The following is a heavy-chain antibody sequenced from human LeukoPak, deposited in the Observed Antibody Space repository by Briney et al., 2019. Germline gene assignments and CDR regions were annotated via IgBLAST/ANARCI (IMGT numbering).Heavy chain of an antibody. CDR1: GYTFTSYG. CDR3: ARVPEWELLRPLDY. V-gene: IGHV1-18*01. CDR2: ISAYNGNT. D-gene: IGHD1-26*01. J-gene: IGHJ4*02. Sequence: ASVKVSCKASGYTFTSYGISWVRQAPGQGREGMGWISAYNGNTNYAQKLQGRVTMTTDTSTSTAYMELRSLRSDDTAVYYCARVPEWELLRPLDYWGQGTLVTVSS.